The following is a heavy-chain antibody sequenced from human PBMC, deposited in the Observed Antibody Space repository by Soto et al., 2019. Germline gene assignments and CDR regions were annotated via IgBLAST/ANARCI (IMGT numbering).Heavy chain of an antibody. CDR1: GFTFSSYA. CDR2: ISGSGGST. D-gene: IGHD3-16*01. CDR3: AINRGGNTQQYNDY. Sequence: PGGSLRLSCAASGFTFSSYAMTWVRQAPGKGLEWVSAISGSGGSTYYADSVRGRSTISRDNSKNTLYLQMNSLGAEDTAVYYCAINRGGNTQQYNDYWGQGTLVTVSS. J-gene: IGHJ4*02. V-gene: IGHV3-23*01.